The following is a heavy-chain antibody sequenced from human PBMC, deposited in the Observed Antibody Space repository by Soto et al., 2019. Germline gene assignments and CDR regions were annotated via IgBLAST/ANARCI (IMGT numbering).Heavy chain of an antibody. CDR1: GGSFSGYY. CDR2: INHRGST. J-gene: IGHJ4*02. D-gene: IGHD3-9*01. Sequence: QVQLQQWGAGLLKPSETLSLTCAVYGGSFSGYYWSWIRQPPGKGLEWIGEINHRGSTNYNPSLKRRVTISVDTSKNQFSLKLSSVTAEDTAVYYCARISGYFDRQVNFDYWGQGTLVTVSA. CDR3: ARISGYFDRQVNFDY. V-gene: IGHV4-34*01.